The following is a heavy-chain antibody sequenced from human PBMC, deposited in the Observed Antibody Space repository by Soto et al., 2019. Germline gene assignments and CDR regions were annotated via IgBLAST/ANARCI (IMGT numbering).Heavy chain of an antibody. CDR2: IIPIFGTA. D-gene: IGHD2-2*02. Sequence: SVKVSCKASGGTFSSYAISWVRQAPGQGLEWMGGIIPIFGTANYAQKFQGRVTITADESTSTAYMELSSLRSEDTAVYYCARGRRSCTGNNCYTDFDFWGQGSLVTVSS. CDR3: ARGRRSCTGNNCYTDFDF. V-gene: IGHV1-69*13. J-gene: IGHJ4*02. CDR1: GGTFSSYA.